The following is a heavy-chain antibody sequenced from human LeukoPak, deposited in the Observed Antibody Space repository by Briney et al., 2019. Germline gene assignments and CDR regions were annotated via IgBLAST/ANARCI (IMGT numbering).Heavy chain of an antibody. CDR2: ISGSGGST. CDR1: GFTFSSYA. CDR3: AKDGKELLLCYYFDC. D-gene: IGHD1-26*01. V-gene: IGHV3-23*01. Sequence: GGSLRLSCAASGFTFSSYAMSWVRQAPGQGLEWVSAISGSGGSTDYAHSVKGRVTITRDNSINTAYLQMNSLRAEDTAVYYCAKDGKELLLCYYFDCWGQGTLVTVSS. J-gene: IGHJ4*02.